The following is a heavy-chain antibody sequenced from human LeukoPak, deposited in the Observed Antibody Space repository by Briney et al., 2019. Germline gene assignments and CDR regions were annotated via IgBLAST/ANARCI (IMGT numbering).Heavy chain of an antibody. D-gene: IGHD1-7*01. CDR2: ISSTSSTI. CDR1: GFTFSSYN. V-gene: IGHV3-48*01. CDR3: ARDRGITGTTAHLDY. Sequence: GGSLRLSCAASGFTFSSYNMNWVRQAPGKGLEWVSYISSTSSTIYYADSVKGRFTLSRDNAKNSLSLQMNSLRAEDTAVYYCARDRGITGTTAHLDYWGQGTLVTVSS. J-gene: IGHJ4*02.